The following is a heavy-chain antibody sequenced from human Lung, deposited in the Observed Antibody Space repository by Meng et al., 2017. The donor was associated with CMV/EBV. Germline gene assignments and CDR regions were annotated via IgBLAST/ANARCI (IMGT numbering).Heavy chain of an antibody. Sequence: GEXXKISCAASGFTVTSNSMTWVRQAPGKGLECVSVIYSGGDTKYANSVKGRFTISSDNSKNTLFLQMNYLKPGDTAVYYCARNSLDYDAFDIWGQGTMVTVSS. CDR1: GFTVTSNS. V-gene: IGHV3-53*01. D-gene: IGHD3-9*01. J-gene: IGHJ3*02. CDR3: ARNSLDYDAFDI. CDR2: IYSGGDT.